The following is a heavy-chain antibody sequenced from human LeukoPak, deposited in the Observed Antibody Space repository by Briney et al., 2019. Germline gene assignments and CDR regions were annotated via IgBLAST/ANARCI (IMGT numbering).Heavy chain of an antibody. Sequence: GGSLRLSCAAGGFTFDDYAMHWVRQAPGKGLEWVSGISWNSGNIGYADSVKGRFTISRDNAKNSLYLQMNSLRAEDTALYYCAKSVIAVAGTGSRFDYWGQGTLVTVSS. CDR1: GFTFDDYA. D-gene: IGHD6-19*01. J-gene: IGHJ4*02. CDR3: AKSVIAVAGTGSRFDY. V-gene: IGHV3-9*01. CDR2: ISWNSGNI.